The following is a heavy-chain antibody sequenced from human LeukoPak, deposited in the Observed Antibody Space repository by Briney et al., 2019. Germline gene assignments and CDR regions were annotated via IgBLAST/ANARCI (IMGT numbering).Heavy chain of an antibody. CDR2: IYGGGST. J-gene: IGHJ4*02. D-gene: IGHD6-25*01. Sequence: GGSLRLSCAACGFTVSTSDMNWVRQGPGKGLEWVSVIYGGGSTYYADSVRGRFTISRDNSKNTLYLQMHSLRAEDTAVYFCARGYSSGWPDFWGQGTLVTVSS. CDR3: ARGYSSGWPDF. CDR1: GFTVSTSD. V-gene: IGHV3-53*01.